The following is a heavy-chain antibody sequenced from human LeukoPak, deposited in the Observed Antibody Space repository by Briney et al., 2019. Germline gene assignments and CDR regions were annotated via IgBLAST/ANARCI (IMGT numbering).Heavy chain of an antibody. Sequence: GASVTVSCKASGYTFTSYGTIWVRQAPGQGLEWMGWISAYNGNTNYAQKLQGRVTMTTDTSTSTAYMELRSLRSDDTAVYYCARDKMTTVTRGDYWGQGTLVTVSS. CDR2: ISAYNGNT. V-gene: IGHV1-18*01. J-gene: IGHJ4*02. CDR1: GYTFTSYG. D-gene: IGHD4-17*01. CDR3: ARDKMTTVTRGDY.